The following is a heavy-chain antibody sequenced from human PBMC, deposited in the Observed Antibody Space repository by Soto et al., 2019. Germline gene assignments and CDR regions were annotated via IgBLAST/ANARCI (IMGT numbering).Heavy chain of an antibody. CDR2: IYSGGST. D-gene: IGHD3-10*01. V-gene: IGHV3-53*04. CDR1: GFTVSSNY. Sequence: EVQLVESGGGLVQPGGSLRLSCAASGFTVSSNYMSWVRQAPGKGLEWVSVIYSGGSTYYADSVKGRFTISRHNSKNTLYLQMNSRRAEDTAVYYCARGYYYGSGSYYNRYYYYGMDVWGQGTTVTVSS. J-gene: IGHJ6*02. CDR3: ARGYYYGSGSYYNRYYYYGMDV.